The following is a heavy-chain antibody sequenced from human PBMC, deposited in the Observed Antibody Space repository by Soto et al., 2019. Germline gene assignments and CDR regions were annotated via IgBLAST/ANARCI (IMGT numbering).Heavy chain of an antibody. V-gene: IGHV3-30*18. CDR2: ISYDGSYK. CDR3: AKDIRGANPWAYYFDY. D-gene: IGHD1-26*01. J-gene: IGHJ4*02. CDR1: GFTFNNYG. Sequence: QVQLVESGGAVVQPGRSLRLSCAASGFTFNNYGMHWVRQAPGKGLEWVAVISYDGSYKYYADSVKGRFTISRDNSKNMLYLQMNSLRAEDTAVYYCAKDIRGANPWAYYFDYWGQGTLVTVSS.